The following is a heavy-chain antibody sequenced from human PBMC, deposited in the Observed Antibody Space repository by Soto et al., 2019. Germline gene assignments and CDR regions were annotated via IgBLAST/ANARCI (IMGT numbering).Heavy chain of an antibody. CDR3: AGTMVRGVIVSGYYYYMDV. Sequence: PGGSLRISCAASGFTFSSYAMHWVRQAPGKGLEYVSAISSNGGSTYYANSVKGRFTISRDNSKNTLYLQMGSLRAEDMAVYYCAGTMVRGVIVSGYYYYMDVWGKGTTVTVSS. CDR2: ISSNGGST. J-gene: IGHJ6*03. D-gene: IGHD3-10*01. CDR1: GFTFSSYA. V-gene: IGHV3-64*01.